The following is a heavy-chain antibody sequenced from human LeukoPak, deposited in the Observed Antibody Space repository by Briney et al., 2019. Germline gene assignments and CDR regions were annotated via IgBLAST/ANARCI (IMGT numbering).Heavy chain of an antibody. CDR3: ARERGPITMVRGVFDY. J-gene: IGHJ4*02. V-gene: IGHV3-48*01. CDR2: ISSSSSTI. CDR1: GFTFSSYS. D-gene: IGHD3-10*01. Sequence: GGSLRLSCAASGFTFSSYSMNWVRQAPGKGLEWVSYISSSSSTIYYADSVKGRFTISRDNAKNSLYLQMNSLRAEDTAVYYCARERGPITMVRGVFDYWGQGSLVTVSS.